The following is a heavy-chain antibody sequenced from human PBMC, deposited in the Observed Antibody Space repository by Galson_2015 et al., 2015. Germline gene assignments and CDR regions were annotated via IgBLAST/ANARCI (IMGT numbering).Heavy chain of an antibody. V-gene: IGHV3-53*01. CDR1: GFTVSSNY. D-gene: IGHD2-15*01. Sequence: CLRLSCAASGFTVSSNYMSWVRQAPGKGLEWVSAIYSGGSTYNAESVKGRFSISRDNSKNTLYLQMNNLRAEDTAVYYCSKGRGYCRGGACYSDYWGQGTLATVSS. CDR3: SKGRGYCRGGACYSDY. J-gene: IGHJ4*02. CDR2: IYSGGST.